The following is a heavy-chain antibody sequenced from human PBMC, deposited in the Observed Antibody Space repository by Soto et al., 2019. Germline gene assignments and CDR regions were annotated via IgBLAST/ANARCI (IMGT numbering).Heavy chain of an antibody. V-gene: IGHV4-59*08. CDR3: ARGSYSSGPDY. CDR2: IYYSGST. J-gene: IGHJ4*02. CDR1: GGSISSYY. D-gene: IGHD6-19*01. Sequence: QVQLQESGPGLVKPSETLSLTCTVSGGSISSYYWCWIRQPPGKGLEWIGYIYYSGSTNYNPSLKSRATISVDPSKNTCSLKLGSVTAADPAVYYCARGSYSSGPDYWGQGTLVTVSS.